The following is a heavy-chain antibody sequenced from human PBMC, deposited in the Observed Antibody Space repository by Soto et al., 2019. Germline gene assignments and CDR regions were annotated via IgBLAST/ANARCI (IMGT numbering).Heavy chain of an antibody. CDR1: GFTFSSYS. D-gene: IGHD2-15*01. J-gene: IGHJ3*02. Sequence: EVQLVESGGGLVQPGGSLRLSCAASGFTFSSYSMNWVRQAPGKGLEWVSYISSSSSTIYYADSVKGRFTISRDNDKNSLYLQMNSLRAEDTSVYYCASLHRVVLAARNAFDIRGQGTMVTVSS. CDR2: ISSSSSTI. V-gene: IGHV3-48*01. CDR3: ASLHRVVLAARNAFDI.